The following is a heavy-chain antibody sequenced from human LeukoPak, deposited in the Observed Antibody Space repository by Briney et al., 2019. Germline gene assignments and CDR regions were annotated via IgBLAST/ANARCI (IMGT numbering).Heavy chain of an antibody. CDR1: GFDLSPYT. D-gene: IGHD4-17*01. CDR2: ISSTSSYM. V-gene: IGHV3-21*01. Sequence: GGSLRLSCSASGFDLSPYTMNWVRQAPGKGLEWVASISSTSSYMYYGDSLKGRFTISRDNAKNTLYLHLGSLRAEDTATYYCARRVTTFLSWGQGTLVIVS. CDR3: ARRVTTFLS. J-gene: IGHJ4*02.